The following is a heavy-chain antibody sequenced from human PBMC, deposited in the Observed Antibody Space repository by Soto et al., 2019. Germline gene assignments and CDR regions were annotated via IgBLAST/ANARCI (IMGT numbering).Heavy chain of an antibody. CDR3: VRGGYMHACDI. D-gene: IGHD6-13*01. V-gene: IGHV3-74*01. CDR1: GFTFSSYW. CDR2: MNNDGSYI. J-gene: IGHJ3*02. Sequence: EVQLVESGGGLVQPGGSLRLSCAASGFTFSSYWMYWVRQAPGKGLEWVSHMNNDGSYIIYAESVKGRFTFSRDNDKNTRYLQMNTLRSEDTAVYYCVRGGYMHACDIWGQGTMVTVSS.